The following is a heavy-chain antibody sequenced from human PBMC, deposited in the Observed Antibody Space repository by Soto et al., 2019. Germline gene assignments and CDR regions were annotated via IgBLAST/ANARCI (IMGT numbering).Heavy chain of an antibody. V-gene: IGHV1-69*13. CDR2: IIPIFGTA. CDR1: GGTFSSYA. CDR3: ASSSGSYYKLTYYYYGMDV. D-gene: IGHD1-26*01. Sequence: SVKVSCKASGGTFSSYAISWVRQAPGQGLEWMGGIIPIFGTANYAQKFQGRVTITADESTSTAYMELSSLRSEDTAVYYCASSSGSYYKLTYYYYGMDVWGQGTTVTVSS. J-gene: IGHJ6*02.